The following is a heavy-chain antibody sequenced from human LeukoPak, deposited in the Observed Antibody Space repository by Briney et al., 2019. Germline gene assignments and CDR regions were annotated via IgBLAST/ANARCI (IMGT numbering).Heavy chain of an antibody. J-gene: IGHJ4*02. CDR2: IYYSGSN. D-gene: IGHD5-18*01. Sequence: KPSETLSLTCTVSGGSISSYYWSWIRQPPGEGLEWIGYIYYSGSNNYNPSLKSRVTISVDMSKNQFSMKLSSVTAADTAVYYCARWGYTYGPFGYWGQGTLVTVSS. CDR3: ARWGYTYGPFGY. V-gene: IGHV4-59*01. CDR1: GGSISSYY.